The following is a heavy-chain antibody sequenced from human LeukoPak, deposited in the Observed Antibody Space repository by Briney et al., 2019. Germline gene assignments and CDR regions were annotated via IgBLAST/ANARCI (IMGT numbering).Heavy chain of an antibody. CDR2: ISAYNGNT. CDR1: GYTFTSYG. D-gene: IGHD3-10*01. J-gene: IGHJ4*02. CDR3: TLWFGESIPIEPGY. V-gene: IGHV1-18*01. Sequence: ASVKVSCKASGYTFTSYGISWVRQAPGQGLEWMGWISAYNGNTNYAQKLQGRVTMTTDTSTSTAYMELRSLRSDDTAVYYCTLWFGESIPIEPGYWGQGTLVTVSS.